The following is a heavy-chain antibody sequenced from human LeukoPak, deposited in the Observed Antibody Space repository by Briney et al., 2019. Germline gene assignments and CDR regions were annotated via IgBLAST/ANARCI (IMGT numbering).Heavy chain of an antibody. D-gene: IGHD1-26*01. V-gene: IGHV3-23*01. CDR2: HSSVSGKT. J-gene: IGHJ4*02. Sequence: GGSLRLSCAASGFTFSNYGIFLVRQAPGQGLAWVSAHSSVSGKTYYTDSVKGRFTISRDNSKNMAYLQMNSLRVDDTAVYYCATPAYRDRGGFEFWGQGTLVTVSS. CDR3: ATPAYRDRGGFEF. CDR1: GFTFSNYG.